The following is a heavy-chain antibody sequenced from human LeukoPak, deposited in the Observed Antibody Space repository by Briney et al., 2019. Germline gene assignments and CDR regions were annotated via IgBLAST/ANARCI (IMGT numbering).Heavy chain of an antibody. D-gene: IGHD6-19*01. CDR2: IYTSGST. J-gene: IGHJ6*03. Sequence: SETLSLTCTVSGGSISNYYWSWIRQPAGKGLEWIGRIYTSGSTNYNPSLKSRVTMSVDTSKNQFSLKLNSVTAADTAVYYCARGIAVAEIGYYYYYMDVWGKGTTVTISS. V-gene: IGHV4-4*07. CDR3: ARGIAVAEIGYYYYYMDV. CDR1: GGSISNYY.